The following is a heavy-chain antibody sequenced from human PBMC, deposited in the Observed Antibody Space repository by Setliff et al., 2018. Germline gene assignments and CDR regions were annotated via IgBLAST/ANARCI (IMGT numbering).Heavy chain of an antibody. Sequence: PSETLSLTCSVSGASISTTYYYWDWIRQSPEKGLEWIGTIYQNGITYYNPSVKSRVTISVDKSKNQFSPSLSSVTAADTSVYFCARHRPNLPFDAWGQGALVTVSS. D-gene: IGHD7-27*01. CDR1: GASISTTYYY. V-gene: IGHV4-39*01. CDR2: IYQNGIT. J-gene: IGHJ4*02. CDR3: ARHRPNLPFDA.